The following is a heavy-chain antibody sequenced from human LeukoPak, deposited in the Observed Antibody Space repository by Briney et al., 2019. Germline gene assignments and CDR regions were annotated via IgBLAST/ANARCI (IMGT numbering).Heavy chain of an antibody. CDR3: ARYYCPRGSCYHFDY. CDR2: IYSSGST. Sequence: PSKTLSLTCTVSGGSISSYYWSWIRQPPGKGLEWIGYIYSSGSTNCNPSLKSRATLSVDTSKNQFSLRLTSITPADTAVYYCARYYCPRGSCYHFDYWGQGTLVTVSS. CDR1: GGSISSYY. D-gene: IGHD2-8*01. J-gene: IGHJ4*02. V-gene: IGHV4-59*01.